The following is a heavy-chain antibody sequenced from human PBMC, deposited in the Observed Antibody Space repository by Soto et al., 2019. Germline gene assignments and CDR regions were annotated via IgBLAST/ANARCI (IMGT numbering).Heavy chain of an antibody. CDR1: GYTFSRYY. V-gene: IGHV1-69*13. J-gene: IGHJ6*02. CDR3: ASARLWSGYYSGNYYYYGMDV. D-gene: IGHD3-3*01. CDR2: IIPIFGTA. Sequence: SVKVSCKASGYTFSRYYIYWVRQAPLQGLEWMGGIIPIFGTANYAQKFQGRVTITADESTSTAYMELSSLRSEDTAVYYCASARLWSGYYSGNYYYYGMDVWGQGTTVTVSS.